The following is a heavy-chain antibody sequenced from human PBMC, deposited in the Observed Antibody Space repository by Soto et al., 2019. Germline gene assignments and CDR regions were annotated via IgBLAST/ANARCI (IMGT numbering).Heavy chain of an antibody. CDR2: ISAYNGNT. CDR3: ARDLPVLLWVGEQTYYYYGMDV. CDR1: GYTFTSYG. V-gene: IGHV1-18*01. Sequence: QVQLVQSGAEVKKPGASVKVSCKASGYTFTSYGISWVRQAPGQGLEWMGWISAYNGNTNYAQKLQGRVTMTTDTSTSTAYLELRSPSSDDTAVYYCARDLPVLLWVGEQTYYYYGMDVWGQGTTVTVSS. D-gene: IGHD3-10*01. J-gene: IGHJ6*02.